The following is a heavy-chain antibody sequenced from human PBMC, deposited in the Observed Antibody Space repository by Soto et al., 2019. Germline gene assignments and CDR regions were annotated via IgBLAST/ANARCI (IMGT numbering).Heavy chain of an antibody. D-gene: IGHD3-9*01. CDR1: GFSLSTSGVG. V-gene: IGHV2-5*02. CDR2: IYWDDDK. J-gene: IGHJ4*02. Sequence: QITLKESGPTLVKPTQTLTLTCTFSGFSLSTSGVGVGWIRQPPGKALEWLALIYWDDDKRYSPSLKSRLTIPNDTSKNQVVLTITNMDPVDTATYYCAHRRAYYDILTGYSYPFDYWGQGTLVTVSS. CDR3: AHRRAYYDILTGYSYPFDY.